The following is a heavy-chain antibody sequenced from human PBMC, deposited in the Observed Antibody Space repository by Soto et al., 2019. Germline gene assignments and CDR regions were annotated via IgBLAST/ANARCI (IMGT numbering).Heavy chain of an antibody. CDR2: IVVGSGNT. Sequence: QMQLVQSGPEVKKPGTSVKVSCKASGFTFTSSAVQWVRQARGQRLEWIGWIVVGSGNTNYAQKFQERVTITRDMSTSTAYKELSSLRSEDTAVYYCAAANSSGYYLFDYWGQGTLVTVSS. CDR1: GFTFTSSA. CDR3: AAANSSGYYLFDY. J-gene: IGHJ4*02. V-gene: IGHV1-58*01. D-gene: IGHD3-22*01.